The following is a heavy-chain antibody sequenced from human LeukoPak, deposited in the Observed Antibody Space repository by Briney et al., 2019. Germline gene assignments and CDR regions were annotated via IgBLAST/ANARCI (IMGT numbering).Heavy chain of an antibody. CDR3: AREGNIVVVVAGAFDI. Sequence: ASVKVSCKASGYTFTGYYMHWVRQAPGQGLEWMGWINPNSGGTNYAQKFQGRVTMTRDTYISTAYMELSRLRSDDTAVYYCAREGNIVVVVAGAFDIWGQGTMVTVSS. D-gene: IGHD2-15*01. CDR1: GYTFTGYY. J-gene: IGHJ3*02. V-gene: IGHV1-2*02. CDR2: INPNSGGT.